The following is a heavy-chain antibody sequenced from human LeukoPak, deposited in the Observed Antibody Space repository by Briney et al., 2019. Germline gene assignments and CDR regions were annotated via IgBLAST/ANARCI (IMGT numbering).Heavy chain of an antibody. D-gene: IGHD3-10*01. CDR2: MNPKSGST. V-gene: IGHV1-8*03. Sequence: ASVTVSCKTSGYTFTAHDIFWVRQAAGQGLEWMGWMNPKSGSTAYAQKVQGRVTFTRNTSITTAYLDLTNLRYEDTAMYYCARGRRMSINWYFDLWGRGTQVTVAS. CDR1: GYTFTAHD. J-gene: IGHJ2*01. CDR3: ARGRRMSINWYFDL.